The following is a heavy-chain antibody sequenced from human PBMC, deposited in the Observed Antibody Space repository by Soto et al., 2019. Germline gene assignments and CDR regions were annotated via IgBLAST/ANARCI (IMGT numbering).Heavy chain of an antibody. CDR1: GGSFSGYY. J-gene: IGHJ5*02. CDR3: ARIRGVSVLRYVDWLSPNWFDP. V-gene: IGHV4-34*01. D-gene: IGHD3-9*01. CDR2: INHSGST. Sequence: QVQLQQWGAGLLKPSDTLSLTCAVYGGSFSGYYWFLIRQPPGQGLEWVGEINHSGSTNYNPSLKSRVTISVDTSKNQFSLKLSSVTAADTAVYYCARIRGVSVLRYVDWLSPNWFDPRGQGTLVTVSS.